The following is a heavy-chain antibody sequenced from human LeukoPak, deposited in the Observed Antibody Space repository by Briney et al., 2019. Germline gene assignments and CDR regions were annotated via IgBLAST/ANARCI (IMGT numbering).Heavy chain of an antibody. CDR1: GFTFSIYS. D-gene: IGHD6-19*01. Sequence: GGSLRLSCAASGFTFSIYSMSWVRQAPGKGLEWVSSISSSSSYIYYADSVKGRFTISRDNAKNSLYLQMNSLRAEDTAVYYCATSSGWYPKYFGYWGQGILVSVSS. J-gene: IGHJ4*02. V-gene: IGHV3-21*01. CDR2: ISSSSSYI. CDR3: ATSSGWYPKYFGY.